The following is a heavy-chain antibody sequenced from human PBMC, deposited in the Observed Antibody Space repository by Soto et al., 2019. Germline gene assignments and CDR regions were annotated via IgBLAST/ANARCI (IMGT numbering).Heavy chain of an antibody. CDR1: GGSISSGGYS. CDR2: IYHSGST. V-gene: IGHV4-30-2*01. J-gene: IGHJ4*02. D-gene: IGHD3-22*01. CDR3: ARVNNYYDSSGYRRYFDY. Sequence: QLQLQESGSGLMKPSQTLSLTCAVSGGSISSGGYSWSWIRQPPGKGLEWIGYIYHSGSTYYNPSLKSRVTISVDRSKNQFSLKLSSVTAADTAVYYCARVNNYYDSSGYRRYFDYWGQGTLVTVSS.